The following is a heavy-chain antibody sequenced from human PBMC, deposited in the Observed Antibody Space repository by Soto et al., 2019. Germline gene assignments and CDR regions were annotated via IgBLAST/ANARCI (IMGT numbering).Heavy chain of an antibody. CDR3: ARGHRGYSYGYFDY. CDR1: GGSSSSNTYY. Sequence: SETLSLTCTVSGGSSSSNTYYWAWIRQPPGKGLEWIGSIYYSGRTYFNPSLKSRVTISVDTSKNQFSLKLSSVTAADTAVYYCARGHRGYSYGYFDYWGQGTLVTVSS. CDR2: IYYSGRT. V-gene: IGHV4-39*07. D-gene: IGHD5-18*01. J-gene: IGHJ4*02.